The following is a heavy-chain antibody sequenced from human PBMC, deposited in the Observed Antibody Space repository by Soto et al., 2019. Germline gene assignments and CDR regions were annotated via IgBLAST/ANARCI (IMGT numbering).Heavy chain of an antibody. CDR2: IHHSGST. V-gene: IGHV4-30-2*01. Sequence: QLQLQASGSGLVKPSQTLSLTCAVYGVSISSGGYSWSWIRQPPGKGLELIGYIHHSGSTYYSQSLDSRVTISIDRSKNEFSLKVRSVTAADTAVYYCSRGAVHYFDWLPNYYCYCAMDVWGQSTTVTFSS. J-gene: IGHJ6*02. CDR3: SRGAVHYFDWLPNYYCYCAMDV. D-gene: IGHD3-9*01. CDR1: GVSISSGGYS.